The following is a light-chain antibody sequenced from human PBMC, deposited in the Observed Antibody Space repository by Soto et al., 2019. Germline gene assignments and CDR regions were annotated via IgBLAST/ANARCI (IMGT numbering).Light chain of an antibody. CDR1: QSVTSNY. CDR3: QQYASSPWT. J-gene: IGKJ1*01. V-gene: IGKV3-20*01. Sequence: EIVLTQSPGTLSLSPGERATLSCRASQSVTSNYLAWYQQKPDQAPSLLIYGASARAAGIPDRFSGSGTGTDFALTISGLEPEDFAVYFCQQYASSPWTFGQGTKVEIK. CDR2: GAS.